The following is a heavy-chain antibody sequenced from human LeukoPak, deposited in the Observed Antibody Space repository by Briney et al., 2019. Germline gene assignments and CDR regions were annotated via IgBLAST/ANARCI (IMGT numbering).Heavy chain of an antibody. J-gene: IGHJ4*02. V-gene: IGHV3-30-3*01. CDR2: ISYDGSNK. CDR1: GFTFSTYA. Sequence: GGSLRLSCAASGFTFSTYAMHRVRPAPGKGLEWVAVISYDGSNKYYADSVKGRFTISRDNSKNTLYLQMNSLRAEDTAVYYCARVGTVVHFDYWGQGTLVTVSS. D-gene: IGHD4-23*01. CDR3: ARVGTVVHFDY.